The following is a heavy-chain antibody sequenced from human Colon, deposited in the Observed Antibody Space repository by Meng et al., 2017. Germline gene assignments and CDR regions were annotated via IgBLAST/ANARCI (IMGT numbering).Heavy chain of an antibody. CDR2: LYSGRIT. D-gene: IGHD3-16*02. CDR1: GFNLKNNY. CDR3: ATESFAA. V-gene: IGHV3-66*02. Sequence: VQLVESGCDLVQPGGSLRLSWVVSGFNLKNNYIHWVRQDPVRGLEWVAILYSGRITYYADSVKGRFTISRDDSKNSVHLQMNSLTVDDTALYYCATESFAAWGQGTLVTVSS. J-gene: IGHJ5*02.